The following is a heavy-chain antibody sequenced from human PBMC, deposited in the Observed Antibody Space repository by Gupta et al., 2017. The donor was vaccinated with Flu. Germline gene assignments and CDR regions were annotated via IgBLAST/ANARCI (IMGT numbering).Heavy chain of an antibody. Sequence: EVQLLEPGGGLVQPGGSLRLSCAASGFTFSIYVMTWVRQAPGKGLEGVSAISSSGGSTYYADSVKGRFTISRDNSKNTLYLQMNSLRAEDTAVYYCVNFIAGRPDYWGQGTLVTVSS. D-gene: IGHD6-6*01. J-gene: IGHJ4*02. CDR1: GFTFSIYV. V-gene: IGHV3-23*01. CDR3: VNFIAGRPDY. CDR2: ISSSGGST.